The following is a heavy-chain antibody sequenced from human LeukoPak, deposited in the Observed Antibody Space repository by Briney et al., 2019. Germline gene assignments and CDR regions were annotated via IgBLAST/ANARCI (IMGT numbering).Heavy chain of an antibody. Sequence: SETLSLTCAVSGGSISSGGYSWSWIRQPPGKSLEWIGYIYHSGSTYYNPSLKSRVTISVDTSKNQFSLKLSSVTAADTAVYYCARDLGYDLGPNAFDIWGQGTMVTVSS. CDR1: GGSISSGGYS. V-gene: IGHV4-30-2*01. D-gene: IGHD3-22*01. CDR2: IYHSGST. CDR3: ARDLGYDLGPNAFDI. J-gene: IGHJ3*02.